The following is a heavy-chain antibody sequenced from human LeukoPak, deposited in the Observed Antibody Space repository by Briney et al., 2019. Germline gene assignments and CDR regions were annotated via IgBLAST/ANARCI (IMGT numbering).Heavy chain of an antibody. J-gene: IGHJ4*02. Sequence: PGGSLRLSCAASGFTFSSYVMYWVRQAPGKGLEWVAGMSYDGSKKYYADSVKGRFTISRDNSKNTVYLQMNSLRAEDTAVFYCAKDRYSYAFEYSDSWGQGTLVTVSS. CDR1: GFTFSSYV. CDR3: AKDRYSYAFEYSDS. CDR2: MSYDGSKK. V-gene: IGHV3-30-3*01. D-gene: IGHD5-18*01.